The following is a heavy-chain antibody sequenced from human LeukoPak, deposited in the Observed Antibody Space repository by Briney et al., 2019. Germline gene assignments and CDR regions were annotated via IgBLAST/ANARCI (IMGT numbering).Heavy chain of an antibody. Sequence: PGGSLRLSCAASEFTFGSYAMTWVRQAPGKGLEWVSAISGSGGTTYYADSVRGRFTISRDNSKNTLYLQMNSLRAEDTAVYYCAKGLINDWSALEYWGQGTLVTVSS. CDR2: ISGSGGTT. D-gene: IGHD3-9*01. CDR3: AKGLINDWSALEY. J-gene: IGHJ4*02. V-gene: IGHV3-23*01. CDR1: EFTFGSYA.